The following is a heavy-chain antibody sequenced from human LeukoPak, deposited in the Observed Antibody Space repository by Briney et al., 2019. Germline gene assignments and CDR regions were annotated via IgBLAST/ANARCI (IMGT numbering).Heavy chain of an antibody. Sequence: SSETLSLTCTVSGGSISSYFWSWIRQPPGKGLEWIGYIYYSGSTNYNPSLKSRVTISVDTSKNQFSLKLSSVTAADTAVYYCASTGTIGYCSGGSCYSLDYWGQGTLVTVSS. CDR3: ASTGTIGYCSGGSCYSLDY. J-gene: IGHJ4*02. V-gene: IGHV4-59*08. CDR1: GGSISSYF. D-gene: IGHD2-15*01. CDR2: IYYSGST.